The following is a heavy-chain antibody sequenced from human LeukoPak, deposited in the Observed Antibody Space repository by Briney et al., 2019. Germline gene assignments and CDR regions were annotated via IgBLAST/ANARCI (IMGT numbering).Heavy chain of an antibody. V-gene: IGHV1-69*13. CDR3: ARGCSSTSCPGYDYYYYGMDV. D-gene: IGHD2-2*01. J-gene: IGHJ6*02. Sequence: SVKVSCKASGGTFSSYAISWVRQAPGQGLEWMGGIIPIFGTANYAQKFQGRVTITADESTSTAYMELSSLRSEDTAVYYCARGCSSTSCPGYDYYYYGMDVWGQGTTVTVSS. CDR1: GGTFSSYA. CDR2: IIPIFGTA.